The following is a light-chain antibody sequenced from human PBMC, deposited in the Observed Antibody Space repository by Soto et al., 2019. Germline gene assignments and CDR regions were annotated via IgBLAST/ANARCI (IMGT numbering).Light chain of an antibody. CDR2: AAS. CDR3: QQSYTTPLT. V-gene: IGKV1-39*01. CDR1: QSISTY. Sequence: DIQMTQSPYSLSAYVGDTVTITCRASQSISTYLNWYQQKPGKAPELLIYAASSLQSGVPLRFTGSGSGTDFTLTIISLQPEDFASYHCQQSYTTPLTFGGGTKVEIK. J-gene: IGKJ4*01.